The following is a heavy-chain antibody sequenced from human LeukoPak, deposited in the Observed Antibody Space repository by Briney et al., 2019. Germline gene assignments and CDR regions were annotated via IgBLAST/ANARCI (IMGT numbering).Heavy chain of an antibody. CDR3: ARDLNYFDY. J-gene: IGHJ4*02. Sequence: GGSLRLSCAASGFTFDDYAMHWVRQAPGKGLEWVSGISWNSGSIGYADSVKGRFTISRDNAKNSLYLQMNSLKAEDTAVYYCARDLNYFDYWGQGILVTVSS. CDR1: GFTFDDYA. CDR2: ISWNSGSI. V-gene: IGHV3-9*01.